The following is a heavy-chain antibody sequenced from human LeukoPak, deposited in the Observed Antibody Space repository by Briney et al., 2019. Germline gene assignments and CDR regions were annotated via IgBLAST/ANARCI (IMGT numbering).Heavy chain of an antibody. CDR3: ARDSTYSNLDY. Sequence: PGGSLRLSCAASGFTFSSSAMSWVRQAPGKGLEWVSAISNNGGYTYYADSVQGRFTISRDNSKSTLCLQMNSLRAEDTAVYYCARDSTYSNLDYWGQGTLVTVSS. J-gene: IGHJ4*02. CDR2: ISNNGGYT. CDR1: GFTFSSSA. D-gene: IGHD6-13*01. V-gene: IGHV3-23*01.